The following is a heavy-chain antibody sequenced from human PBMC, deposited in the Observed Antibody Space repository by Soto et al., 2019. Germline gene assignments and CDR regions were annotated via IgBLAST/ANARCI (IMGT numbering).Heavy chain of an antibody. CDR1: GLTFSSYS. D-gene: IGHD6-13*01. J-gene: IGHJ5*02. V-gene: IGHV3-48*02. Sequence: HPGGSLRLSCAASGLTFSSYSMNWVRQAPGKGLEWVSYISSSSSTIYYADSVKGRFTISRDNAKNSLYLQMNRLRDEDTAVYYCARDRGSSWYNWFDPWGQGTLVTVSS. CDR3: ARDRGSSWYNWFDP. CDR2: ISSSSSTI.